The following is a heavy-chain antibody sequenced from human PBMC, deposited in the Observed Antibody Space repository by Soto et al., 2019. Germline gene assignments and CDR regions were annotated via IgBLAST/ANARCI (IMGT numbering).Heavy chain of an antibody. V-gene: IGHV3-33*01. CDR3: ATCEEVGATAHCGFDY. J-gene: IGHJ4*02. Sequence: GGSLRLSCAASGFTFSSYGMHWVRQAPGKGLEWVAVIWYDGSNKYYADSVKGRFTISRDNSKNTLYLQMNSLRAEDTAVYYCATCEEVGATAHCGFDYWGQGTLVTVSS. CDR2: IWYDGSNK. CDR1: GFTFSSYG. D-gene: IGHD1-26*01.